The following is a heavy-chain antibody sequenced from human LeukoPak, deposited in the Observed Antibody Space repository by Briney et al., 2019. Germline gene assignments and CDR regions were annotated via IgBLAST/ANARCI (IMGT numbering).Heavy chain of an antibody. Sequence: GGSLRLSCAASGFTFSDYYMSWIRQAPGKGLEWVSYISSSGSTIYYADSVKGRFTISRDNAKNSLYLQMNSLRAEDTAVYYCARCSTPGLYYYYGMDVWSQGTTVTVSS. J-gene: IGHJ6*02. CDR1: GFTFSDYY. CDR2: ISSSGSTI. V-gene: IGHV3-11*01. D-gene: IGHD3-10*01. CDR3: ARCSTPGLYYYYGMDV.